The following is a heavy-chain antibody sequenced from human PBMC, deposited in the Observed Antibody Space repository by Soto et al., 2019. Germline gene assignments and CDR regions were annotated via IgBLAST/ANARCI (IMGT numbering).Heavy chain of an antibody. CDR3: ARVKGGYDLGNYFDY. D-gene: IGHD5-12*01. J-gene: IGHJ4*02. CDR1: GFTFDGYA. Sequence: GGSLRLSCAASGFTFDGYAMSWVRQVPGKGLEWVSGTNWNGGSTGYADSVKGRFTISRDNAKNSLYLQMNSLRLEDTAFYHCARVKGGYDLGNYFDYWGQGTLVTVSS. CDR2: TNWNGGST. V-gene: IGHV3-20*01.